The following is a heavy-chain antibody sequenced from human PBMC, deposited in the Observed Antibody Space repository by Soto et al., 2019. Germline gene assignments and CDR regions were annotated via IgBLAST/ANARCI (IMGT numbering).Heavy chain of an antibody. V-gene: IGHV3-74*01. D-gene: IGHD2-15*01. J-gene: IGHJ4*02. CDR1: GLTFSSSW. Sequence: EVQLVESGGGLVQPGGSRRLSCAVSGLTFSSSWMHWVRQAPGKGLVWVSRINVDGSVTHYADSVQGRFTISRDNAKNILYLQMTNLSAEDTAVYYCARDRGSYNGIFDYWGQGTLVTVSS. CDR2: INVDGSVT. CDR3: ARDRGSYNGIFDY.